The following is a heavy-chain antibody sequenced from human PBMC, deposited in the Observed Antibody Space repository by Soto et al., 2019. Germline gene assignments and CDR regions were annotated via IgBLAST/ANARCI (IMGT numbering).Heavy chain of an antibody. CDR2: IWYDGSNK. V-gene: IGHV3-33*01. CDR1: GFTFSSYG. J-gene: IGHJ5*02. D-gene: IGHD2-15*01. Sequence: PGGSLRLSCAASGFTFSSYGMHWVRQAPGKGLEWVAVIWYDGSNKYYADSVKGRFTISRDNSKNTLYLQMNSLRAEDTAVYYCARGWKGYCSGGSCFARGWFDPWGQGTLVTVSS. CDR3: ARGWKGYCSGGSCFARGWFDP.